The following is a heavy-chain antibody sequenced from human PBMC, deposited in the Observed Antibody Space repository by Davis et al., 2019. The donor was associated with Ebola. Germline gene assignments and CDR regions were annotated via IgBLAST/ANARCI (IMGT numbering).Heavy chain of an antibody. CDR1: GFIFSNYG. Sequence: GESLKISCAASGFIFSNYGMNWVRQAPGKGLEWVSGITGSGGSAYYADSVKGRFTISRDNAKNSLYLQMNSLRAEDTAVYYCAKETAAIPTRTDYWGQGTLVTVS. V-gene: IGHV3-23*01. CDR3: AKETAAIPTRTDY. D-gene: IGHD2-2*01. CDR2: ITGSGGSA. J-gene: IGHJ4*02.